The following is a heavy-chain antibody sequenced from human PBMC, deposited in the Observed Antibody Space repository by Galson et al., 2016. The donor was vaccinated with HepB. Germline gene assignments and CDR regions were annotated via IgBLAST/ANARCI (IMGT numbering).Heavy chain of an antibody. V-gene: IGHV1-18*01. D-gene: IGHD4-11*01. CDR3: ARGAPLVLNYFDP. CDR2: INAYNGKT. CDR1: GYTFTGYG. J-gene: IGHJ5*02. Sequence: SVKVSCKASGYTFTGYGISWVRQAPGQGLEWMGWINAYNGKTNYAQKLQGRVTMTTDTPTSTAYMELTSLRSDDTAVYYCARGAPLVLNYFDPWGQGTLVTVSS.